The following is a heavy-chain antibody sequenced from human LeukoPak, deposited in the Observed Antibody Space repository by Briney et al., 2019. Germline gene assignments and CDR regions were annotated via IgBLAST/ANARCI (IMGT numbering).Heavy chain of an antibody. D-gene: IGHD3-22*01. CDR2: ISYDGSNK. V-gene: IGHV3-30*18. CDR1: GFTFSSYG. CDR3: AKLVGYDSSGYYYVLDAFDI. J-gene: IGHJ3*02. Sequence: GALRLSCAASGFTFSSYGMHWVRQAPGKGLEWVAVISYDGSNKYYADSVKGRFTISRDNSKNTLYLQMNSLRAEDTAVYYCAKLVGYDSSGYYYVLDAFDIWGQGTMVTVSS.